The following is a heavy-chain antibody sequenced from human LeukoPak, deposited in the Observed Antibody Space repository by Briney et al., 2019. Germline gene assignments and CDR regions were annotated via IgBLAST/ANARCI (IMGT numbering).Heavy chain of an antibody. CDR1: GYTFTDYY. V-gene: IGHV1-2*02. Sequence: GASVKVSCKTSGYTFTDYYIHWVRQAPGQGLEWMGWINPNSGTNYAQRFQGSVTMTRDTSISTAFMELSRLRSDDTAVYYCARSLISSSWYRSDYWGQGTLVTVSS. CDR2: INPNSGT. D-gene: IGHD6-13*01. J-gene: IGHJ4*02. CDR3: ARSLISSSWYRSDY.